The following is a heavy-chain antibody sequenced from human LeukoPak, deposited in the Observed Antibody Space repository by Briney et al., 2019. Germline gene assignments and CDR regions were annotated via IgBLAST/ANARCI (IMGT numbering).Heavy chain of an antibody. J-gene: IGHJ5*02. D-gene: IGHD3-22*01. CDR3: ARVPQNYYDRWFDP. V-gene: IGHV4-59*01. CDR2: ISDTRST. CDR1: GGSFSDYY. Sequence: MSSETLSLTCTVSGGSFSDYYWTWIRQPPGKGLQWIAYISDTRSTNYNPSLKSRVTISVDTSKNQFSLKLSSVTAADTAMYYCARVPQNYYDRWFDPWGQGTLVIVFS.